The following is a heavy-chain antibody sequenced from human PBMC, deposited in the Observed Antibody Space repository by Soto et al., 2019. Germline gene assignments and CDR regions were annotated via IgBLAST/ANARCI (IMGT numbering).Heavy chain of an antibody. CDR1: GFTFSGSA. CDR3: TRPAVAYDDFWSGYDYYYGMDV. J-gene: IGHJ6*02. V-gene: IGHV3-73*01. Sequence: GGSLRLSCAASGFTFSGSAMHWVRQASGKGLEWVGRIRSKANSYATAYAASVKGRFTISRDDSKNTAYLQMNSLKTEDTAVYYCTRPAVAYDDFWSGYDYYYGMDVWGQGTTVTVSS. D-gene: IGHD3-3*01. CDR2: IRSKANSYAT.